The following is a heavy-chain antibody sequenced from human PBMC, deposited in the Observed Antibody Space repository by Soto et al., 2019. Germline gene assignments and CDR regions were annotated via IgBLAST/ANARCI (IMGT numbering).Heavy chain of an antibody. CDR2: ISSSSSYI. CDR3: ARDPTRITGTTVWFDP. CDR1: GFTFSSYS. Sequence: PGGSLRLSCSASGFTFSSYSMNWVRQAPGKGLEWVSSISSSSSYIYYADSVKGRFTISRDNAKNSLYLQMNSLRAEDTAVYYCARDPTRITGTTVWFDPWGQGTLVTVSS. V-gene: IGHV3-21*01. D-gene: IGHD1-7*01. J-gene: IGHJ5*02.